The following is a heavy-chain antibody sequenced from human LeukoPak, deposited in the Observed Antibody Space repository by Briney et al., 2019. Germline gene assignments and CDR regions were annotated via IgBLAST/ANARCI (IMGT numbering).Heavy chain of an antibody. D-gene: IGHD6-13*01. J-gene: IGHJ2*01. CDR2: IYPGDSDT. Sequence: GESLKISCKGSGYSFTSYWIGWVRQMPGKGLEWIGIIYPGDSDTRYSSSFQGQVTISADKSISTAYLQWSSLKASDTAMYYCARSYSSSWADWYFDLWGRGTLVTVSS. V-gene: IGHV5-51*01. CDR1: GYSFTSYW. CDR3: ARSYSSSWADWYFDL.